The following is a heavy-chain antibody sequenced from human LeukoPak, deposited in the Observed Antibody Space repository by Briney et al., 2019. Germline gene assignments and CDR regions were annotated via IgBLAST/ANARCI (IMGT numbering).Heavy chain of an antibody. V-gene: IGHV4-59*08. Sequence: SETLSLTCTVSGESISGFYWNWIRQPPGKGLEWIGYIYYSGSTNYNPSLKSRVTISVDTSKNQFSLKLSSVTAADTAVYYCAKAQDLVVVVYFDYWGQGTLVTVSS. CDR3: AKAQDLVVVVYFDY. CDR2: IYYSGST. D-gene: IGHD3-22*01. CDR1: GESISGFY. J-gene: IGHJ4*02.